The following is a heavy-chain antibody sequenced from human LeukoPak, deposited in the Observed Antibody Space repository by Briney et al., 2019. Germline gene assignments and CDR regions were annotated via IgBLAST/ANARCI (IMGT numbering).Heavy chain of an antibody. CDR2: ISGSGGST. J-gene: IGHJ4*02. V-gene: IGHV3-23*01. CDR3: AKSQRCSSTSCYNGFDY. CDR1: GFTFSSYA. D-gene: IGHD2-2*02. Sequence: PGGSLRLSCAASGFTFSSYAMSWVRQAPGKGLEWVSAISGSGGSTYYADSVKGRFTISRDNSKNTLYLQMNSLRTEDTAVYYCAKSQRCSSTSCYNGFDYWGQGTLVTVSS.